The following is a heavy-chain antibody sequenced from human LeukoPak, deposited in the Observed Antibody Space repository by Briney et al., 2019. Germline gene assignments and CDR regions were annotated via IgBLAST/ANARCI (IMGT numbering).Heavy chain of an antibody. J-gene: IGHJ4*02. CDR1: GFTFSSYS. CDR2: ISSSSSYI. Sequence: GGSLRLSCAASGFTFSSYSMSWVRQAPGKGLEWVSSISSSSSYIYYADSVKGRFTISRDNAKNSLYLQMNSLRAEDTAVYYCARFTYCSGGSCYIPDYWGQGTLVTVSS. D-gene: IGHD2-15*01. CDR3: ARFTYCSGGSCYIPDY. V-gene: IGHV3-21*01.